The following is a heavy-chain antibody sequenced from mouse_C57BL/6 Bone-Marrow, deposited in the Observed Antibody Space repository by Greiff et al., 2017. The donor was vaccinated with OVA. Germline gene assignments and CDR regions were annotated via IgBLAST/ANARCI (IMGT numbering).Heavy chain of an antibody. CDR2: IDPSDSYT. V-gene: IGHV1-59*01. D-gene: IGHD2-5*01. Sequence: VKLQQPGAELVRPGTSVKLSCKASGYTFTSYWMHWVKQRPGQGLEWIGVIDPSDSYTNYNQKFKGKATLTVDTSSSTAYMQLSSLTSEDSAVYYCVRSNYAYWGQGTLVTVSA. CDR3: VRSNYAY. CDR1: GYTFTSYW. J-gene: IGHJ3*01.